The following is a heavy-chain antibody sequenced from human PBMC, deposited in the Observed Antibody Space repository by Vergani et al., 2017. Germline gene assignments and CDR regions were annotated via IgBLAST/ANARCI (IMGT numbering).Heavy chain of an antibody. J-gene: IGHJ4*02. CDR3: AKEGIGRNFDY. D-gene: IGHD6-13*01. Sequence: QVQLQESGPGLVKPSETLSLTCTVSGGPISSYYWSWIRQPPGKGLEWIGYIYYSGSTNYNPSLKRRVTISVDTSKNQFSLKLSSVTAADTAVYYCAKEGIGRNFDYWGQGTLVTVSS. V-gene: IGHV4-59*01. CDR1: GGPISSYY. CDR2: IYYSGST.